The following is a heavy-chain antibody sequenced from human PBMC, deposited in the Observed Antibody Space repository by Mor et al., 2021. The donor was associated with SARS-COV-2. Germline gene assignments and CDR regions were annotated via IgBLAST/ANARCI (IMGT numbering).Heavy chain of an antibody. Sequence: ASGVTFSSNWMHWVRQGPGKGLVWVSRINGDGKNTNYADSVKGRFIISRDNAKNTLYLQMNSLRGEDTAVYYCAKGGAGADSWGQ. CDR2: INGDGKNT. D-gene: IGHD6-19*01. V-gene: IGHV3-74*01. CDR1: GVTFSSNW. J-gene: IGHJ4*02. CDR3: AKGGAGADS.